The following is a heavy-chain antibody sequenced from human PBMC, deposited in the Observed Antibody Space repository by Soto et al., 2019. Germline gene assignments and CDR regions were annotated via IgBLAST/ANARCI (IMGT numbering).Heavy chain of an antibody. CDR3: ARQANEGFDH. Sequence: GGSLRLSCAASGFIFSSTYMSWVRQAPGKGLEWVSVIYSGGKTYYADSVKGRFTIYSDNSKNMVYFQMNSLRVEDTAIYYCARQANEGFDHWGQGTLVTVSS. CDR2: IYSGGKT. V-gene: IGHV3-66*04. J-gene: IGHJ4*02. CDR1: GFIFSSTY. D-gene: IGHD1-1*01.